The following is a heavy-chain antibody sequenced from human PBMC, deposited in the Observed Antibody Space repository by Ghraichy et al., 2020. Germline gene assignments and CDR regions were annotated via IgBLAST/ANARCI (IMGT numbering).Heavy chain of an antibody. V-gene: IGHV4-4*09. CDR1: GGSISNFY. CDR2: IYSSGST. Sequence: SQTLSLTCTVSGGSISNFYWSWIRQPPGKGLEWIGHIYSSGSTNYNPSLRTRVTISVDMSKNQFSLKLSSVAAADTAVYYCARSTVTPPRSPFDYWGQGTLFTVSS. CDR3: ARSTVTPPRSPFDY. J-gene: IGHJ4*02. D-gene: IGHD4-17*01.